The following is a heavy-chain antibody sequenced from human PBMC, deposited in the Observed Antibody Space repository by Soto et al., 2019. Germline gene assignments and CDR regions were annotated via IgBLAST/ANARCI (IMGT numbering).Heavy chain of an antibody. J-gene: IGHJ6*02. CDR3: ARVRDYGLGTNRHYYGMDV. CDR1: GGSISGYY. Sequence: SETLSLTCTVSGGSISGYYWSWIRQPAGKGLEWIGRLYTMGSTNYNPSLQSRVTMSVDTSKNEFSLKVSSVTAADTAVYFCARVRDYGLGTNRHYYGMDVWGQGPRSPSP. V-gene: IGHV4-4*07. CDR2: LYTMGST. D-gene: IGHD3-16*01.